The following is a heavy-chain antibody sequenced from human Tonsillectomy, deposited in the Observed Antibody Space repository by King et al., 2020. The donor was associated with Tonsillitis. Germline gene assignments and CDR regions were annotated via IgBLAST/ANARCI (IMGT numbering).Heavy chain of an antibody. Sequence: VQLQESGPGLVKPSETLSLTCTVSGGSISGFYWSWIRQPPGKGLEWIGYIYYTGNTNYNPSLKSRVAVSVDASKNQFSLRLTSVTAADTAVYYCARRLNTAWYFDLWGRGTLVTVSS. CDR2: IYYTGNT. CDR1: GGSISGFY. J-gene: IGHJ2*01. D-gene: IGHD2-8*01. CDR3: ARRLNTAWYFDL. V-gene: IGHV4-59*01.